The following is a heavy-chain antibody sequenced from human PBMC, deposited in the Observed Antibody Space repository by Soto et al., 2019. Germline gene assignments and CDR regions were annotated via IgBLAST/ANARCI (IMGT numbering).Heavy chain of an antibody. CDR3: ASSSGARYYDY. D-gene: IGHD2-15*01. CDR2: IYYTGST. J-gene: IGHJ4*02. V-gene: IGHV4-31*03. CDR1: GGSISSGAYY. Sequence: QVQLQESGPGLVKPSQTLSLTCTVSGGSISSGAYYWSWIRQHPGKGLEWIGYIYYTGSTYYNPSRMRRVTFSVDPSKNHFPLKLSSVTAADTAVYYCASSSGARYYDYWGQGTLVTVSS.